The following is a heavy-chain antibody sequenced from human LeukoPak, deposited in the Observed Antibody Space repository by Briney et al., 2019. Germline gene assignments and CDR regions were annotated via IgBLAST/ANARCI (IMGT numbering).Heavy chain of an antibody. V-gene: IGHV4-4*02. CDR1: GGSISSSNW. D-gene: IGHD6-13*01. Sequence: PSETLSLTCAVSGGSISSSNWWSWVRQPPGKGLEWIGEIYHSGSTNYNPSLKSRVTISVDKSKNQFSLKLSSVTAADTALYYCVLIAAARKWFDPWGQGTLVTVSS. CDR2: IYHSGST. CDR3: VLIAAARKWFDP. J-gene: IGHJ5*02.